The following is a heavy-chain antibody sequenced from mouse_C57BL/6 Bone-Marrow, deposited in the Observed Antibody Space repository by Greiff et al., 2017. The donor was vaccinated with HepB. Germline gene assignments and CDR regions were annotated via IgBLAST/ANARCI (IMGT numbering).Heavy chain of an antibody. D-gene: IGHD1-1*01. J-gene: IGHJ1*03. V-gene: IGHV3-6*01. CDR1: GYSITSGYY. CDR3: AREITLWYFDV. CDR2: ISYDGSN. Sequence: EVKLMESGPGLVKPSQSLSLTCSVTGYSITSGYYWNWIRQFPGNKLEWMGYISYDGSNNYNPSLKNRISITRDTSKNQFFLKLNSVTTEDTATYYCAREITLWYFDVWGTGTTVTVSS.